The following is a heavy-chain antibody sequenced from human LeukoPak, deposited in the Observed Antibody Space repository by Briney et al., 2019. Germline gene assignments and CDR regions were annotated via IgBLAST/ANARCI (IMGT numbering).Heavy chain of an antibody. CDR2: IYYSGST. V-gene: IGHV4-59*08. CDR3: ARHVLRFLEWLLYNWFDP. CDR1: GGSISSYY. J-gene: IGHJ5*02. D-gene: IGHD3-3*01. Sequence: SETLSLTCTVSGGSISSYYWSWIRQPPGKGLEWIGYIYYSGSTNYNPSLKSRVTISVDTSKNQFSLKLSSVTAADTAVYYCARHVLRFLEWLLYNWFDPWGQGTLVTVSS.